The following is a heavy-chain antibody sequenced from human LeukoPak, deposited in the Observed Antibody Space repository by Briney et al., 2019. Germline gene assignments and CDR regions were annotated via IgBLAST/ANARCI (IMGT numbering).Heavy chain of an antibody. V-gene: IGHV1-8*03. D-gene: IGHD3-3*01. CDR1: GYTLTSYD. CDR3: ARGRLSGYQRLYYYYYMDV. CDR2: MNPNSGNT. Sequence: RASVKVSCKASGYTLTSYDINWVRQATGQGLEWMGWMNPNSGNTGYAQKFQGRVTITRNTSISTAYMELSSLRSEDTAVYYCARGRLSGYQRLYYYYYMDVWGKGTTVTVSS. J-gene: IGHJ6*03.